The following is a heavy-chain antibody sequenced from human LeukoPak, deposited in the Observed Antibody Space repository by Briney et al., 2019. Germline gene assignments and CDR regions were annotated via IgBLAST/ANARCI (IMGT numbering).Heavy chain of an antibody. V-gene: IGHV3-30*03. J-gene: IGHJ4*02. D-gene: IGHD5-24*01. CDR3: AREIDRDDYNRFFDY. Sequence: GGSLRLSCVASGFTFSNYGMHWVRQAPGKGLEWVTTISYDGNDECYADSVKGRFTISRDNSKNTLYLEMSSLRIEDTAVYYCAREIDRDDYNRFFDYWGQGTLVTVSS. CDR2: ISYDGNDE. CDR1: GFTFSNYG.